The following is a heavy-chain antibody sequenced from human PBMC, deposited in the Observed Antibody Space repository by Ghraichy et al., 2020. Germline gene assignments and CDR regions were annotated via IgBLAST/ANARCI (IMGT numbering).Heavy chain of an antibody. CDR1: GFTFSSYA. D-gene: IGHD2-2*01. V-gene: IGHV3-23*01. CDR2: ISGSGGST. CDR3: VKDEAPRGTSCSPCYLHY. J-gene: IGHJ4*02. Sequence: GGSLRLSCAASGFTFSSYAMSWVRQAPGKGLEWVSGISGSGGSTYYADSVKGRFTISRDNSKNTLYLQMNSLRAGDTAVYYCVKDEAPRGTSCSPCYLHYWGQGTPVTVSS.